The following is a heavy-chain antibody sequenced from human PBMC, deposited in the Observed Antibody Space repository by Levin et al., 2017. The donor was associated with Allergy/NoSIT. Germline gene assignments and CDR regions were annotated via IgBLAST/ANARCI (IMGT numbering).Heavy chain of an antibody. CDR2: IKQDGSEK. D-gene: IGHD4-17*01. Sequence: GESLKISCAASGFTFSSYWMSWVRQAPGKGLEWVANIKQDGSEKYYVDSVKGRFTISRDNAKNSLYLQMNSLRAEDTAVYYCARDLGEGYGDLYWGQGTLVTVSS. CDR1: GFTFSSYW. V-gene: IGHV3-7*01. J-gene: IGHJ4*02. CDR3: ARDLGEGYGDLY.